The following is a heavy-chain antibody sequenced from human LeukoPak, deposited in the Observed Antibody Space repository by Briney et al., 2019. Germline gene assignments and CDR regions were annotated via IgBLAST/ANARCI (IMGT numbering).Heavy chain of an antibody. CDR3: ATGDYGEHYFDY. Sequence: GASVKVSCEVSGYTLTELSMHWVRQAPGKGLEWMGGFDPEDGETIYAQKFQGRVTMTEDTSTDTAYMELSSLRSEDTAVYYCATGDYGEHYFDYWGQGTLVTVSS. J-gene: IGHJ4*02. V-gene: IGHV1-24*01. CDR1: GYTLTELS. CDR2: FDPEDGET. D-gene: IGHD4-17*01.